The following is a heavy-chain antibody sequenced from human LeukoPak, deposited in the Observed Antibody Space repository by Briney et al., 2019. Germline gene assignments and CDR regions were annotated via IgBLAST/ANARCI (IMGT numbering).Heavy chain of an antibody. D-gene: IGHD2-2*01. CDR2: IYTSGST. V-gene: IGHV4-61*02. J-gene: IGHJ6*03. Sequence: SQTLSLTCTVSGGSISSGSYYWSWIRQPAGKGLEWIGRIYTSGSTNYNPSLKSRVTISVDTSKNQFSLKLSSVTAADTAVYYCARDLIVVVPAAIRYYYYYMDVWGKGTTVTVSS. CDR1: GGSISSGSYY. CDR3: ARDLIVVVPAAIRYYYYYMDV.